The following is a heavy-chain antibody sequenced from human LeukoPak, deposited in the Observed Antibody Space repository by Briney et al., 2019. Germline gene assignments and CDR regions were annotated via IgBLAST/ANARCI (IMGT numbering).Heavy chain of an antibody. CDR3: AKSYNNPTVAIRVPDVIPYFDS. D-gene: IGHD4-11*01. CDR1: GFTFSRYW. J-gene: IGHJ4*02. CDR2: INSDGSST. Sequence: GGSLRLSCEASGFTFSRYWMHWVRQAPGKGLVWVSRINSDGSSTSYADCVKGRFTISRDNAKNTLYLQMNSLRAEDTAVYYCAKSYNNPTVAIRVPDVIPYFDSWGQGTLVTVSS. V-gene: IGHV3-74*01.